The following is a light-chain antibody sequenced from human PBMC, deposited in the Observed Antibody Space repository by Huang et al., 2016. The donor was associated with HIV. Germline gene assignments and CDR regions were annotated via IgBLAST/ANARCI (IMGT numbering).Light chain of an antibody. V-gene: IGKV3-11*01. J-gene: IGKJ2*01. CDR1: QSVSSY. CDR2: DAS. CDR3: QQRSNWPRT. Sequence: EIVLTQSPATLSLSPGERATLSCRASQSVSSYLAWYQQKPGQAPRLLIYDASNRATGIPARVGGSGSGTDFTLTISSLEPEDFAVYYCQQRSNWPRTFGQGTKLEIK.